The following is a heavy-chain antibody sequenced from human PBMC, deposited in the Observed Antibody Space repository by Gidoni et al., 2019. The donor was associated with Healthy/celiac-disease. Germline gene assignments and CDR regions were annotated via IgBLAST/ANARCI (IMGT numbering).Heavy chain of an antibody. J-gene: IGHJ4*02. CDR1: GFTFSSYA. V-gene: IGHV3-23*01. D-gene: IGHD6-13*01. CDR2: IRGSGGST. Sequence: EVQLLESGGGLVQPGGSLRLSCAASGFTFSSYAMSWVRQAPGKGLEWVSAIRGSGGSTYYADSVKGRFTISRDNSKNTLYLQMNSLRAEDTAVYYCAKSPGIAAAGLWIYFDYWGQGTLVTVSS. CDR3: AKSPGIAAAGLWIYFDY.